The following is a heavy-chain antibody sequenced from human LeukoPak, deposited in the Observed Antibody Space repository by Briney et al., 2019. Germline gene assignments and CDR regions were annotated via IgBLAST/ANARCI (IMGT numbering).Heavy chain of an antibody. J-gene: IGHJ4*02. CDR2: IYYSGST. CDR3: ARPDDYVWGSYLL. Sequence: PSETLSLTCTVSGGSISTSSYYWSWIRQPPGKGLEWIGYIYYSGSTNYNPSLKSRVTISVDTSKNQFSLKLSSVTAADTAAYYCARPDDYVWGSYLLWGQGTLVTVSS. D-gene: IGHD3-16*01. V-gene: IGHV4-61*05. CDR1: GGSISTSSYY.